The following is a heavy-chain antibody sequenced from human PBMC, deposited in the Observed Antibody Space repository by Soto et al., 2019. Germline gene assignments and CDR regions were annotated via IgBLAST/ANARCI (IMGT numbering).Heavy chain of an antibody. CDR3: ARDTYYYDSSGYSDYYYGMDV. CDR2: IYYSGST. D-gene: IGHD3-22*01. J-gene: IGHJ6*02. Sequence: TSETLSLTCTVSGGSISSGDYYWSWIRQPPGKGLEWIGYIYYSGSTYYNPSLKSRVTISVDTSKNQFSLKLSSVTAADTAVYYCARDTYYYDSSGYSDYYYGMDVWGQGTTVTVSS. CDR1: GGSISSGDYY. V-gene: IGHV4-30-4*01.